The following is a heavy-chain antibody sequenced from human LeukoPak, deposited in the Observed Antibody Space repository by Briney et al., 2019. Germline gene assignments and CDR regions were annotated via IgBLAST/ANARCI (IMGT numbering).Heavy chain of an antibody. J-gene: IGHJ4*02. CDR1: GGSISSSSHY. D-gene: IGHD5-24*01. CDR2: LYYSGST. V-gene: IGHV4-39*01. Sequence: SGTLSLTCTVSGGSISSSSHYWGWIRQPPGKGPEWIGSLYYSGSTYYNPSLKSRVTISVDTSKNQFSLKLSSVTATDTAVYYCASADGYKIDYWGQGNLVTVSS. CDR3: ASADGYKIDY.